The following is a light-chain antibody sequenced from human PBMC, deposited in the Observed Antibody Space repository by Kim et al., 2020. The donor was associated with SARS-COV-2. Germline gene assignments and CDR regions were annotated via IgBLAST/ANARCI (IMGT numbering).Light chain of an antibody. CDR2: GAS. Sequence: VQMTQSPSSLSASVGDRVTISWRASQSISGYVNWYQQKIGKAPNVLIYGASTLQSGVPSRFSGRGSGTDFTLTISNLQPEDFATYYCQQSYSTPYSFGQGTKLEI. CDR1: QSISGY. CDR3: QQSYSTPYS. V-gene: IGKV1-39*01. J-gene: IGKJ2*03.